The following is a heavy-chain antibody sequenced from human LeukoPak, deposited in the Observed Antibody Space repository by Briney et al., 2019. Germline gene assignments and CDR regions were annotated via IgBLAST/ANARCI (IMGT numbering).Heavy chain of an antibody. D-gene: IGHD3-3*01. V-gene: IGHV3-21*01. J-gene: IGHJ4*02. CDR1: GFTLSSYS. CDR3: ANAWSDYDY. Sequence: GGSLRLSCAASGFTLSSYSMNWVRQAPGKGLEWVSSISTGSSYIYYADSVKGRFTISRDSAKGSLYLQMNSLRAEDTAVYYCANAWSDYDYWGQGTLVTVSS. CDR2: ISTGSSYI.